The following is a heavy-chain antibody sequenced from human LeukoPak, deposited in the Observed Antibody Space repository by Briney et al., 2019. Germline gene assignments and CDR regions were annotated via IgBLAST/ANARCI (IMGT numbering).Heavy chain of an antibody. Sequence: SETLSLTCAVYGGSFSGYYWSWIRQPPGKGLEWIGDINHSGSTNYNPSLKSRVTRSVDTSKNQFSLKLRSVTAADTAVYYRARSLRGVRGVTRYFDYWGQGTLVTVSS. CDR3: ARSLRGVRGVTRYFDY. CDR1: GGSFSGYY. D-gene: IGHD3-10*01. V-gene: IGHV4-34*01. CDR2: INHSGST. J-gene: IGHJ4*02.